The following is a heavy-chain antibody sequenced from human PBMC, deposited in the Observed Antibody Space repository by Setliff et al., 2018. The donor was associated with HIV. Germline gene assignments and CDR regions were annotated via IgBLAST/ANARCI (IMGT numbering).Heavy chain of an antibody. J-gene: IGHJ4*02. CDR1: GPSINIHY. Sequence: ETLSLTCPVSGPSINIHYWSWIRQSPGKAFEWIGYIYSTGSTNYNPSLQSRVTISMVASRNQFSLKVTSVTAADTAVYYCAKGAGFYGDYTFDYWGQGNLVTVSS. CDR3: AKGAGFYGDYTFDY. CDR2: IYSTGST. V-gene: IGHV4-59*11. D-gene: IGHD4-17*01.